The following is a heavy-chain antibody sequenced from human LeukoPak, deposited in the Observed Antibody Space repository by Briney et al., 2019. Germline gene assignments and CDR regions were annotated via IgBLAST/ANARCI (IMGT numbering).Heavy chain of an antibody. CDR3: ARSNYEFWGGYTNWFDP. V-gene: IGHV1-18*01. D-gene: IGHD3-3*01. CDR2: ISAYNGDT. CDR1: GNTFTSYG. Sequence: EASVKVSCKASGNTFTSYGINWVRQAPGQGLEWMGWISAYNGDTHYAQKFKGRVTMTTDTPTSTAYMELRSLRSDDTAVYYCARSNYEFWGGYTNWFDPWGQGTLVTVSS. J-gene: IGHJ5*02.